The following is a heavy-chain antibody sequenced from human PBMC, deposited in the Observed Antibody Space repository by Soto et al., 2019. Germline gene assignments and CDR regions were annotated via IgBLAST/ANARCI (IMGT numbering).Heavy chain of an antibody. Sequence: ASVKVSCKASGYTFTSYYMHWVRQAPGQGLEWMGIINPSGGSTSYAQKFQGRVTMTRDTSTSTVYMELSSLRSEDTAVYYCARDPHLYSSSWPHYYYYGMDVWGQGTTVTVSS. D-gene: IGHD6-13*01. J-gene: IGHJ6*02. CDR2: INPSGGST. V-gene: IGHV1-46*01. CDR1: GYTFTSYY. CDR3: ARDPHLYSSSWPHYYYYGMDV.